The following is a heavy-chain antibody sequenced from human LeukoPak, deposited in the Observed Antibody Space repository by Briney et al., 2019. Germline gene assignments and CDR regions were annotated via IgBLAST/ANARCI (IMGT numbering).Heavy chain of an antibody. Sequence: GGSLRLSCVASGFTFRDYSMSWIRQAPGKGLEWVSGLGRSGKTYYADSVEGRFSISRDNSKGTVSLQMNSLRAEDTAIYYCVRDRPCDTCMPLDAWGQGTTVTV. D-gene: IGHD2-2*01. J-gene: IGHJ6*02. CDR2: LGRSGKT. CDR3: VRDRPCDTCMPLDA. V-gene: IGHV3-23*01. CDR1: GFTFRDYS.